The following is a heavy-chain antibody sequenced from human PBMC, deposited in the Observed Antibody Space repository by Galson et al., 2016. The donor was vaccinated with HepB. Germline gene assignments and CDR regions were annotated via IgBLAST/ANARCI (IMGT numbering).Heavy chain of an antibody. V-gene: IGHV4-59*01. Sequence: ETLSLTCSVSGGSISSYYWSWIRQPPGKGLEWIGYIYYSGSTNYNPSLKSRVTISVDTPKNQFSLKLTSVTAADTAVYYCARWGAGGSHNPFDSWGQGTLVTVSS. CDR3: ARWGAGGSHNPFDS. D-gene: IGHD1-14*01. CDR2: IYYSGST. CDR1: GGSISSYY. J-gene: IGHJ4*02.